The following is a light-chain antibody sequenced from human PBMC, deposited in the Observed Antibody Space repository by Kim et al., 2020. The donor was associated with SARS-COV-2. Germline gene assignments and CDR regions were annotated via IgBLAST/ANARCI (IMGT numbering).Light chain of an antibody. CDR3: QQYNSWPPT. Sequence: VSPGERATLSCRASPSVSSNLAWYQQNPGQARRLLIYGTSTRATGIPASFSGSGSGTEFTLTISSLQSEDFAVYYCQQYNSWPPTFGGGTKVDIK. CDR1: PSVSSN. CDR2: GTS. V-gene: IGKV3-15*01. J-gene: IGKJ4*01.